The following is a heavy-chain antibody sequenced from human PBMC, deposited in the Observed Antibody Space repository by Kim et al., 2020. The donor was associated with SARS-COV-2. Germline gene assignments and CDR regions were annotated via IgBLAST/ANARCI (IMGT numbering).Heavy chain of an antibody. D-gene: IGHD2-15*01. CDR2: ISGSGGST. V-gene: IGHV3-23*01. J-gene: IGHJ6*02. CDR3: AKDLGLGYCSGGSCYVVRYYGMDV. CDR1: GFTFSSYA. Sequence: GGSLRLSCAASGFTFSSYAMSWVRQAPGKGLEWVSAISGSGGSTYYADSVKGRFTISRDNSKNTLYLQMNSLRAEDTAVYYCAKDLGLGYCSGGSCYVVRYYGMDVWGQGTTVTVSS.